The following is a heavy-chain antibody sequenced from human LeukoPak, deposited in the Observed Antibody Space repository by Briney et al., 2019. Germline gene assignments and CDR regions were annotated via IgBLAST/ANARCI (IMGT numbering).Heavy chain of an antibody. Sequence: SETLSLTCTVSGGSISSSSYYWGWIRQPPGKGLEWIGSIYYSGSTYYNPSPKSRVTISVDTSKNQFSLKLSSVTAADTAVYYCASLPRSSSWYSRARFDPWGQGTLVPVSS. CDR2: IYYSGST. J-gene: IGHJ5*02. CDR3: ASLPRSSSWYSRARFDP. CDR1: GGSISSSSYY. V-gene: IGHV4-39*01. D-gene: IGHD6-13*01.